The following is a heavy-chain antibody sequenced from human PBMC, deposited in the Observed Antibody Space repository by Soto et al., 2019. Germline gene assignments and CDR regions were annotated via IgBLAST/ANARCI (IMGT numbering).Heavy chain of an antibody. D-gene: IGHD3-16*01. V-gene: IGHV4-4*09. CDR2: IYRSGST. CDR3: ARTLDYGHMDV. CDR1: GDSVRNQY. J-gene: IGHJ6*03. Sequence: SETLSLTCTVSGDSVRNQYWSWIRRPPGRGLEWIGYIYRSGSTKYNPSLRSRLTISVDTSKNQFSLKLSSVTAADTAVYYCARTLDYGHMDVWGKGTTVTVSS.